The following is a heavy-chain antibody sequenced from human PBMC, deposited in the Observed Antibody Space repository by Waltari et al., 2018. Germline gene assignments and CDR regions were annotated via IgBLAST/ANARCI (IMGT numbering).Heavy chain of an antibody. CDR3: AKGGSSSSWYKNYFDY. D-gene: IGHD6-13*01. CDR1: GFTFSSYG. V-gene: IGHV3-30*18. CDR2: ISYDGSNK. J-gene: IGHJ4*02. Sequence: QVQLVESGGGVVQPGRSLRLSCAASGFTFSSYGMHWVRQAPGKGLAWVAVISYDGSNKYYADSVKGRFTISRDNSKNTLYLQMNSLRAEDTAVYYCAKGGSSSSWYKNYFDYWGQGTLVTVSS.